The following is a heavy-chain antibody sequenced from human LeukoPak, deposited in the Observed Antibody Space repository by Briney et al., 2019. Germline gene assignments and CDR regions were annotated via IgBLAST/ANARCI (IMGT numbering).Heavy chain of an antibody. D-gene: IGHD2-2*01. CDR1: GDSIRNYY. Sequence: PSETLSLTCSVSGDSIRNYYWSWIRQSPGKGLEWIDYVDKSGSTNYNPSFKSRVIVSSDTSRNEFSLNLNSVTAADTAIYYCARGGSSCYGCHNWFDPWGQGTRVTVSS. CDR3: ARGGSSCYGCHNWFDP. CDR2: VDKSGST. V-gene: IGHV4-59*01. J-gene: IGHJ5*02.